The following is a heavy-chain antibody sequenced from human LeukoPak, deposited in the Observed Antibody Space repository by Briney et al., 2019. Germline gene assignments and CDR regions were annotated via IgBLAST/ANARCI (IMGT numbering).Heavy chain of an antibody. CDR3: AKAFYDSRTVDY. CDR1: GGSISSSSYY. V-gene: IGHV4-39*07. CDR2: IYYSGST. D-gene: IGHD3-22*01. Sequence: SETLSLTCTVSGGSISSSSYYWGWIRQPPGKGLEWIGSIYYSGSTYYNPSLKSRVTISVDTSKNQFSLKLSSVTAADTAVYYCAKAFYDSRTVDYWGQGTLVTVSS. J-gene: IGHJ4*02.